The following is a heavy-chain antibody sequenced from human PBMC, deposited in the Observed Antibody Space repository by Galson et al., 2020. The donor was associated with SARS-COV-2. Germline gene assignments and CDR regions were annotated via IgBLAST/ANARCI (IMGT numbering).Heavy chain of an antibody. CDR2: IKQYGRES. D-gene: IGHD3-3*01. CDR3: ARGSRFYDFWSGRAEYFQH. CDR1: GFTLSNYW. V-gene: IGHV3-7*01. Sequence: GGSLRLSCRGPGFTLSNYWMNSVRQAPGQGLDSVANIKQYGRESHYVESVKGRFTISRDNAQNSLYLQMDSLGDDDTAVYFCARGSRFYDFWSGRAEYFQHWGLGTRVTVSS. J-gene: IGHJ1*01.